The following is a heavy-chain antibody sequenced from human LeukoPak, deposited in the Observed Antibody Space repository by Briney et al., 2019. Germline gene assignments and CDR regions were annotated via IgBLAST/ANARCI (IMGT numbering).Heavy chain of an antibody. CDR1: GGSISSSSYY. V-gene: IGHV4-39*01. CDR3: ARGNYDSSGYAFDY. CDR2: IYYSGST. D-gene: IGHD3-22*01. J-gene: IGHJ4*02. Sequence: SETLSLTCTVSGGSISSSSYYWGWIRQPPGQGLEWIGSIYYSGSTYYNPSLKSRVTISVDASKNQFSLKLSSVTAADTAVYYCARGNYDSSGYAFDYWGQGTLVTVSS.